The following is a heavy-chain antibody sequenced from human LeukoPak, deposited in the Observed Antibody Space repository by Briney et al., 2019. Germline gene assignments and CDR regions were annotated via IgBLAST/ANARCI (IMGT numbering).Heavy chain of an antibody. CDR2: ISSSSSYI. J-gene: IGHJ6*02. CDR3: ARDAGDSIQNYYYYYGMDV. Sequence: GGSLRLSCAASGFTFSSYSMNWVRQAPGKGLEWVSSISSSSSYIYYADSVKGRFIISRDNAKNSLYLQMNSLRAEDTAVYYCARDAGDSIQNYYYYYGMDVWGQGTTVTVSS. D-gene: IGHD4-17*01. CDR1: GFTFSSYS. V-gene: IGHV3-21*01.